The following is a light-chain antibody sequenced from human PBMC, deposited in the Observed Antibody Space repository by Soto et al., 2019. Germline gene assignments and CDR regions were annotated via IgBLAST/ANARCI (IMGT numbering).Light chain of an antibody. V-gene: IGLV2-14*01. CDR3: SSYTTSNTLV. CDR1: SSNIGSNA. Sequence: QSVLTQPPSASGTPGQRVTISCSGSSSNIGSNAVNWYQHLPGKAPKLMIFEVSDRPSGVSNRFSGSKSGNTASLTISGLQAEDEADYYCSSYTTSNTLVFGGGTKLTVL. J-gene: IGLJ2*01. CDR2: EVS.